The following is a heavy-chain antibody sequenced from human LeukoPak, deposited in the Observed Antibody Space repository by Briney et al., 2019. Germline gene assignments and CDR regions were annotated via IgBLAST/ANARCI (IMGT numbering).Heavy chain of an antibody. V-gene: IGHV4-39*07. Sequence: SETLSLTCTVSGGSISSSSYYWGWIRQPPGKGLEWIGSIYYSGSTYYNPSLKSRVTISVDTSKNQFSLKLSSVTAADTAVYYCASLRVYSSGWYNNWFDPWGQGTLVTVSS. CDR2: IYYSGST. CDR1: GGSISSSSYY. J-gene: IGHJ5*02. D-gene: IGHD6-19*01. CDR3: ASLRVYSSGWYNNWFDP.